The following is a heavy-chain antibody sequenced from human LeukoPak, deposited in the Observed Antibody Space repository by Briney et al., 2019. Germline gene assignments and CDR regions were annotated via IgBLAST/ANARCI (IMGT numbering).Heavy chain of an antibody. J-gene: IGHJ5*02. Sequence: GGSLRLSCAASGFTFSSYGMHWVRQAPGKGLEWVAVISFDGNNKYYADSVKGRFTISRDNSKNRLYLQMNSLRAEDTAVYYCAKDHYDAGGTYSFDPWGQGTLVTVSS. D-gene: IGHD2-8*02. CDR3: AKDHYDAGGTYSFDP. V-gene: IGHV3-30*18. CDR2: ISFDGNNK. CDR1: GFTFSSYG.